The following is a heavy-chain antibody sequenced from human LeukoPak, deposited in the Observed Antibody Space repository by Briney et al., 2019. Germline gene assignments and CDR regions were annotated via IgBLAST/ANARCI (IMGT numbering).Heavy chain of an antibody. D-gene: IGHD5-24*01. Sequence: ASVKVSCKASGYTFTGYYMHWVRQAPGQGLEWMGWINPNSGGTNYAQKFQGRVTMTRDTSISTVYMGLSSLRSEDTAVYYCARIRDGDNDAYDIWGQGTMVTVSS. CDR2: INPNSGGT. CDR1: GYTFTGYY. J-gene: IGHJ3*02. V-gene: IGHV1-2*02. CDR3: ARIRDGDNDAYDI.